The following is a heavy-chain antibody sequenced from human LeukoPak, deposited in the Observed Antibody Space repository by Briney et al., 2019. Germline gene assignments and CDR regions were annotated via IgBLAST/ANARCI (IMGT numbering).Heavy chain of an antibody. V-gene: IGHV4-4*09. CDR1: GASISSSH. CDR3: ARGTSTVVTPEYYYYYCMDV. J-gene: IGHJ6*03. D-gene: IGHD4-23*01. CDR2: IRTSGGS. Sequence: PSETLSLTCNVPGASISSSHWSWVRQPPGKGLEWIGNIRTSGGSNYSPSLKSRVTISLDTSRNQFSLKLTSVTAADTAVYYCARGTSTVVTPEYYYYYCMDVWGKGTTVTVSS.